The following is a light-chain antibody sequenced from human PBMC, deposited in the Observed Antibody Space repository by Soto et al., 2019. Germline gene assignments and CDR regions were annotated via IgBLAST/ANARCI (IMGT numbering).Light chain of an antibody. V-gene: IGKV1-27*01. CDR3: QRYDAAPLT. CDR2: DAS. CDR1: QAINIY. J-gene: IGKJ4*01. Sequence: DIQMTQSPSSLCASVGDTVTISCRASQAINIYLVWYQQKPGKLPDLLIYDASTLHIGVSSRFSGSGYGTDFTLTISNLQPEDVAIYYCQRYDAAPLTFGGGTNVDIK.